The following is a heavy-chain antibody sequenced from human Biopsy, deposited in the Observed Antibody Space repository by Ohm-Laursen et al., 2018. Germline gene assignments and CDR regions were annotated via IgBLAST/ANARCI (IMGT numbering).Heavy chain of an antibody. D-gene: IGHD2/OR15-2a*01. CDR2: IYYSGST. CDR1: GGSISGSS. CDR3: ARGMRTTGWPYFDY. V-gene: IGHV4-59*01. J-gene: IGHJ4*02. Sequence: GTLSLTCTVSGGSISGSSWSWIRQPPGKGLEWIGYIYYSGSTNYNPSLKSRVTISVDTSKNQFSLRLNSVTAADTAVYYCARGMRTTGWPYFDYWGQGILVTVSS.